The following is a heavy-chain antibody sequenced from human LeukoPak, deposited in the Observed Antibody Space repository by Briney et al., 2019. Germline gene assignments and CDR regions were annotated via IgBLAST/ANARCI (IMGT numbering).Heavy chain of an antibody. CDR2: ISWNSGSI. V-gene: IGHV3-9*01. Sequence: GGSLRLSCAASGFTFDNFAMHWVRHAPGKGLEWVSGISWNSGSIGYADSVKGRFTISRDNAKNSLYLQMNSLRAEDTALYYCAKEALWFGELSNPYFDYWGQGTLVTVSS. CDR1: GFTFDNFA. D-gene: IGHD3-10*01. J-gene: IGHJ4*02. CDR3: AKEALWFGELSNPYFDY.